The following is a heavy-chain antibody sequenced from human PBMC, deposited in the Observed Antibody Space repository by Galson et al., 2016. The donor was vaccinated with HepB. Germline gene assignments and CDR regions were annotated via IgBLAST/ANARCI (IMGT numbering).Heavy chain of an antibody. CDR3: AALDAPLLRTAY. D-gene: IGHD2-2*03. Sequence: SCKASGYTFTSYAMHWVRQAPGKGLEWVAMIKKHGSEIYYVDSVKGRFTISRDNVRNSLHLQMDSVRVEDTAVYYCAALDAPLLRTAYWGQGTLVTV. J-gene: IGHJ4*02. CDR2: IKKHGSEI. V-gene: IGHV3-7*03. CDR1: GYTFTSYA.